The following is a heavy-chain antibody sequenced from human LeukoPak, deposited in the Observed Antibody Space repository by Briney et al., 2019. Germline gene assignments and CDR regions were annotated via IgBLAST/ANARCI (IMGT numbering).Heavy chain of an antibody. CDR1: GFTFSSYW. D-gene: IGHD2-15*01. V-gene: IGHV3-7*01. Sequence: GGSLRLSCAASGFTFSSYWMSWVRQAPGKGLEWVANIKGDGSEIYYVDSVKGRFSISRDNAKNSLYLQMNSLRAEDTAVYYCARDGSSFDYWGQGALVTVYS. CDR2: IKGDGSEI. CDR3: ARDGSSFDY. J-gene: IGHJ4*02.